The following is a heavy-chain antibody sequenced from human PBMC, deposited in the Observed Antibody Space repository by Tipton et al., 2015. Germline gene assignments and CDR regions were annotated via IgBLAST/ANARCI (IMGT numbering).Heavy chain of an antibody. D-gene: IGHD3-16*01. Sequence: GSLRLSCAASGFTFSRYSLNWVRQAPGKGLEWVSSISSTGSDMYYADSVKGRFTISRDNAKNSLLLLMDSLRAEDTSLYYCVREADMLRQTHFDYWGQGALVTVSS. V-gene: IGHV3-21*01. CDR2: ISSTGSDM. CDR3: VREADMLRQTHFDY. J-gene: IGHJ4*02. CDR1: GFTFSRYS.